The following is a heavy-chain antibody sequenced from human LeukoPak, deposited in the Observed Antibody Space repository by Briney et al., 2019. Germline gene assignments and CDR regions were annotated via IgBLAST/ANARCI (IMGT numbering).Heavy chain of an antibody. CDR2: IYYSGST. J-gene: IGHJ4*02. V-gene: IGHV4-59*12. CDR1: GGSISSYY. Sequence: PSETLSLTCTVSGGSISSYYWSWIRQPPGKGLEWIGYIYYSGSTNYNPSLKSRVTISLDTSKNQFSLNLTSVTAADTAVYYCARVLLFWSGYYFDYWGQGTLVTVSS. D-gene: IGHD3-3*01. CDR3: ARVLLFWSGYYFDY.